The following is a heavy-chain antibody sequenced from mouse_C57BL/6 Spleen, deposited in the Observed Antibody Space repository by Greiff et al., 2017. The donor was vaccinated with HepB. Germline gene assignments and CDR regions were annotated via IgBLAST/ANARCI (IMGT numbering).Heavy chain of an antibody. V-gene: IGHV5-17*01. CDR1: GFTFSDYG. Sequence: EVKLVESGGGLVKPGGSLKLSCAASGFTFSDYGMHWVRQAPEKGLEWVAYISSGSSTIYYADTVKGRFTISRDNAKNTLFLQMTSLRSEDKAMYYCARNWEDYFDYWGQGTTLTVSS. D-gene: IGHD4-1*01. CDR2: ISSGSSTI. J-gene: IGHJ2*01. CDR3: ARNWEDYFDY.